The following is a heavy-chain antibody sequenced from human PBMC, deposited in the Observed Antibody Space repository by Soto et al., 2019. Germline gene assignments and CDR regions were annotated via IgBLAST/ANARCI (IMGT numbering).Heavy chain of an antibody. J-gene: IGHJ6*02. V-gene: IGHV3-23*01. D-gene: IGHD3-3*01. CDR2: ISGSGGST. Sequence: PVGSLRLSCAASGFTFSSYEMNWVRQAPGKGLEWVSAISGSGGSTYYADSVKGRFTISRDNSKNTLYLQMNSLRAEDTAVYYCAKFYNFWSGYYTHTYYYGMDVWGQGTTVTVSS. CDR3: AKFYNFWSGYYTHTYYYGMDV. CDR1: GFTFSSYE.